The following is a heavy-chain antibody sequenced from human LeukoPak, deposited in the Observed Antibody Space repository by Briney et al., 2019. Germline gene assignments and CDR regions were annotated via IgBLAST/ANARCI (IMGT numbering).Heavy chain of an antibody. CDR2: IIPIFGTA. D-gene: IGHD3-22*01. CDR3: AVISHYSDPPDY. J-gene: IGHJ4*02. Sequence: SVKVSCKASGGTFSSYAISWVRQAPGRGLEWMGRIIPIFGTANYAQKFQGRVTITTDESTSTAYMELSSLRSEDTAVYYCAVISHYSDPPDYWGQGTLVTVSS. CDR1: GGTFSSYA. V-gene: IGHV1-69*05.